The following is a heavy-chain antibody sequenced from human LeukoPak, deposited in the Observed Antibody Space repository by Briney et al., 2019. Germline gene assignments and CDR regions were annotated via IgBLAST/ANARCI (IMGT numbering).Heavy chain of an antibody. CDR1: GGSLSGYY. CDR2: INHSGTT. Sequence: SETLSLTCAVYGGSLSGYYWNWIRQSPGKGQEWIGEINHSGTTNYNPSLKSRVTISVDTSKNQFSLRLTSVTAADTAVYYCARFPCSGDSCYSGIRAFDIWGQGTMVTVSS. D-gene: IGHD2-15*01. CDR3: ARFPCSGDSCYSGIRAFDI. J-gene: IGHJ3*02. V-gene: IGHV4-34*01.